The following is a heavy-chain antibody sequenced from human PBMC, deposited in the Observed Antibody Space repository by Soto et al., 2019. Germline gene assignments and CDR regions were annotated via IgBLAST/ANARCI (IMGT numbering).Heavy chain of an antibody. Sequence: KPSETLSLTCTVSGGSISSGDYYWSWIRQPPGKGLEWIGYIYYSGSTYYNPSLKSRVTISVDTSKNQFSLKLSSVTAADTAVYYCARADDFWSGYSPGGFDPWGQGTLVTVSS. D-gene: IGHD3-3*01. V-gene: IGHV4-30-4*01. CDR3: ARADDFWSGYSPGGFDP. J-gene: IGHJ5*02. CDR2: IYYSGST. CDR1: GGSISSGDYY.